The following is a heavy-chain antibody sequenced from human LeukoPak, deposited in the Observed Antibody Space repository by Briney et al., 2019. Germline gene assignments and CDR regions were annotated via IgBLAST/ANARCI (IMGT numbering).Heavy chain of an antibody. J-gene: IGHJ4*02. CDR1: GFTFSSYS. CDR3: ARGPLLEWLNTFDY. Sequence: GGSLRLSCAASGFTFSSYSMNSVRQDPGKGLEWVSSISSSSSYIYYADSVKGRFTISGDNAKNSLYLQMNSLRAEDTAVYYCARGPLLEWLNTFDYWGQGTLVTVSS. D-gene: IGHD3-3*01. V-gene: IGHV3-21*01. CDR2: ISSSSSYI.